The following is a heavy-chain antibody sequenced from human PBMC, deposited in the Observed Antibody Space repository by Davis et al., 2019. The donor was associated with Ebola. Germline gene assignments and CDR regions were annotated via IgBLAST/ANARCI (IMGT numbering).Heavy chain of an antibody. V-gene: IGHV4-59*12. CDR3: ARGRVRYGMDA. CDR1: GGSISSYY. CDR2: IYYSGST. D-gene: IGHD1-1*01. Sequence: MPSETLSLTCTVSGGSISSYYWSWIRQPPGKGLEWIGYIYYSGSTYYNPSLKSRVTISVDTSKNQFSLRLTSVTAADKAVYYCARGRVRYGMDAWGQGTTVTVSS. J-gene: IGHJ6*02.